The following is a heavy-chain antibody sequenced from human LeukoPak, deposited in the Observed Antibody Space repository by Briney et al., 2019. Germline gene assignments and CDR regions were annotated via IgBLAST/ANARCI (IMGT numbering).Heavy chain of an antibody. D-gene: IGHD6-25*01. V-gene: IGHV1-2*02. CDR3: ARPHPGGYSTGGENWFDP. CDR1: GYTFTSYY. Sequence: ASVKVSCKASGYTFTSYYMHWVRQAPGQGLEWMGWINPNSGGTNYAQKFQGRVTMTRDTSIGTAYMELSRLRSDDTAVYYCARPHPGGYSTGGENWFDPWGQGTLVTVSS. J-gene: IGHJ5*02. CDR2: INPNSGGT.